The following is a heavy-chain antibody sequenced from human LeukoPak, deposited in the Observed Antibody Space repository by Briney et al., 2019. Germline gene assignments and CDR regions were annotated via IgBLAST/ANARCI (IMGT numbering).Heavy chain of an antibody. J-gene: IGHJ4*02. D-gene: IGHD5-18*01. V-gene: IGHV4-38-2*01. CDR3: ARGGDSYGHLFDY. CDR1: GYSVASGYY. CDR2: IYHSGST. Sequence: SETLSLTCAVSGYSVASGYYWGWIRQPPGKGLEWIGSIYHSGSTYYNPSLKSRVTISVDTSENQFSLKLSSVTAADTAVYYCARGGDSYGHLFDYWGQGTLVTVSS.